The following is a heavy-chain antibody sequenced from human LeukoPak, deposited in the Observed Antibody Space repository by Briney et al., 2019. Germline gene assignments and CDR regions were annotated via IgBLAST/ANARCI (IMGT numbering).Heavy chain of an antibody. J-gene: IGHJ4*02. CDR2: INVYTGNP. D-gene: IGHD6-25*01. Sequence: ASVKVSCKASRYTFTNYPMHWVRPAPGQGLEWMGWINVYTGNPTYPQGFTGRFVFSLDTSVSTAYLQISSLKAEDTAVYYCATGGGYRFAYWGQGTLVTVSS. CDR3: ATGGGYRFAY. V-gene: IGHV7-4-1*02. CDR1: RYTFTNYP.